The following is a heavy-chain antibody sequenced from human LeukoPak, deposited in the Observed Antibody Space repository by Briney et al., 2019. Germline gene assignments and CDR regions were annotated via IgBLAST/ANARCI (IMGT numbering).Heavy chain of an antibody. V-gene: IGHV4-59*01. Sequence: SETLSLTCTVSGGSISSYYWSWIRQPPGKGLEWIGYIYYSGSTNYNPSLESRATITVDTSKYHCTLKPSAATAADTAVDYCARDWSFDYWGQGTPVTASS. J-gene: IGHJ4*02. CDR2: IYYSGST. CDR1: GGSISSYY. CDR3: ARDWSFDY.